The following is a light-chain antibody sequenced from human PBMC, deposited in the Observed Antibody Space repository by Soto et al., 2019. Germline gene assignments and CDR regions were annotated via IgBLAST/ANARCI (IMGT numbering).Light chain of an antibody. CDR2: GAS. V-gene: IGKV3-15*01. J-gene: IGKJ1*01. Sequence: LGMPQSYAPLSVSPGARAALSCRASQSISSNLAWYQQKPGQPPRLLIYGASTRATGIPDRFSASGSATEFTLTISTLQSEDFVVYYCQQYGSTPPWTFGQGTKVDIK. CDR1: QSISSN. CDR3: QQYGSTPPWT.